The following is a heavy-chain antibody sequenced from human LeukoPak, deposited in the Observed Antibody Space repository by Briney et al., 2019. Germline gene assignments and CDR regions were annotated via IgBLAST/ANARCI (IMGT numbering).Heavy chain of an antibody. Sequence: QSGGSLRLSCAASGFTFSSYAMSWVRQAPGKGLEWVSAISGSGGSTYYADSVKGRFTISRDNSKNSLYLQMNSLRPEDTAVYYCAAKGNGYTGIYVFAHWGQGTLVTVSS. D-gene: IGHD5-12*01. V-gene: IGHV3-23*01. CDR1: GFTFSSYA. J-gene: IGHJ4*02. CDR2: ISGSGGST. CDR3: AAKGNGYTGIYVFAH.